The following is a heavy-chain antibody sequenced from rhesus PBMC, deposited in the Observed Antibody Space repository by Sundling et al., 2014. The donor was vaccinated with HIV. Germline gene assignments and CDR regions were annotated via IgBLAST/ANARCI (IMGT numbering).Heavy chain of an antibody. J-gene: IGHJ4*01. V-gene: IGHV4-122*02. D-gene: IGHD5-24*01. CDR1: GGAITGYY. CDR2: ITSSGTT. CDR3: ARDWRFGGYSLQFFNS. Sequence: QVQLQESGPGLVKPSETLALTCAVSGGAITGYYWSWIRQPPGKGLEWIGYITSSGTTSYNPSLKSRVSLSLDTSKNQFSLRLSSVTAADTAIYYCARDWRFGGYSLQFFNSWGQGVLVTVSS.